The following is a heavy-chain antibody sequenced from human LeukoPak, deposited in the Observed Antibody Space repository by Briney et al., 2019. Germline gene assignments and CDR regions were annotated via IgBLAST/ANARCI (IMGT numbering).Heavy chain of an antibody. CDR2: IYYSGST. CDR3: AGQKSGDYGGYYFDY. D-gene: IGHD4-17*01. V-gene: IGHV4-31*03. Sequence: SETLSLTCTVSGGSISSGDYYWSWVRQPPGKGLEWIGYIYYSGSTYYNPSLKSRVTISVDTSKNQFSLKLSSVTAADTAVYYCAGQKSGDYGGYYFDYWGQGTLVTVSS. CDR1: GGSISSGDYY. J-gene: IGHJ4*02.